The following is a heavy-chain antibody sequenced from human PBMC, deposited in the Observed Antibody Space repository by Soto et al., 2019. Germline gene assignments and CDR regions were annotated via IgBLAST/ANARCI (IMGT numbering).Heavy chain of an antibody. D-gene: IGHD1-1*01. CDR3: ARQFRDVYNAVEY. V-gene: IGHV4-59*08. Sequence: SETLSLTCTGSGGSISSYHWSWIRQSPGKGLEWIGYTSNSAPTIYNPSLKSRVTISADTSKNQFSLRLSSVTAADTAVYFCARQFRDVYNAVEYWGQGALVTVS. J-gene: IGHJ4*02. CDR1: GGSISSYH. CDR2: TSNSAPT.